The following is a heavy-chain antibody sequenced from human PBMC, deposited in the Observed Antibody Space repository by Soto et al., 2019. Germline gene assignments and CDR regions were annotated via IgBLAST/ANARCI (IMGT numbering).Heavy chain of an antibody. V-gene: IGHV3-33*01. CDR1: GFTFSSYG. CDR2: IWYDGSNK. D-gene: IGHD2-21*02. Sequence: QVPLVESGGGVVQPGRSLRLSCAASGFTFSSYGMHWVRQAPGKGLEWVAVIWYDGSNKYYADSVKGRFTISRDNSKNTLDLQMSSLRAEDTAVYYCARERDCGGDCQYYFDYWGQGTLVTVSS. J-gene: IGHJ4*02. CDR3: ARERDCGGDCQYYFDY.